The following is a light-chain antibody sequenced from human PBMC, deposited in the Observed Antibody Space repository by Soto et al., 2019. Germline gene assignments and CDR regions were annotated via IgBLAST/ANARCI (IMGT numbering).Light chain of an antibody. CDR2: KAS. J-gene: IGKJ1*01. Sequence: DIEMTQSPSTMSGSVGNRVTITRRASQTISSCLAWYQQKPGKAPKLLIYKASTLKSGVPSRFSGSGSGTEFTLTISSLQPDDFATYYCQHYNSYSEAFGQGTKVDI. CDR1: QTISSC. CDR3: QHYNSYSEA. V-gene: IGKV1-5*03.